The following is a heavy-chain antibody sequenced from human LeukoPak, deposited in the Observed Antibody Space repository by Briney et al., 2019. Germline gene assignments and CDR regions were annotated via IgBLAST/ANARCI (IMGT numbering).Heavy chain of an antibody. CDR3: AAARGYDFWSGYYGDPDYYFDY. V-gene: IGHV1-58*01. CDR2: IVVGSGNT. Sequence: ASVKVSCKASGFTFASSAVQWVRQARGQRLEWIGWIVVGSGNTNYAQKFQERVTITRDMSTSTAYMELSSLRSEDTAVYYCAAARGYDFWSGYYGDPDYYFDYWGQGTLVIVSS. CDR1: GFTFASSA. D-gene: IGHD3-3*01. J-gene: IGHJ4*02.